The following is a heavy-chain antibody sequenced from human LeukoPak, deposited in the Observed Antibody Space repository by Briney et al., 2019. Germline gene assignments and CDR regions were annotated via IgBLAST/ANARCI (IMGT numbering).Heavy chain of an antibody. CDR2: IYYSGST. D-gene: IGHD6-6*01. CDR1: GGSISSSSYY. CDR3: AKLPSIPQRDANDY. Sequence: SETLSLTCTVSGGSISSSSYYWGWIRQPPGKGLEWIGSIYYSGSTYYNPSLKSRVTISVDTSKNQFSLKLSSVTAADTAVYYCAKLPSIPQRDANDYWGQGTLVTVSS. J-gene: IGHJ4*02. V-gene: IGHV4-39*07.